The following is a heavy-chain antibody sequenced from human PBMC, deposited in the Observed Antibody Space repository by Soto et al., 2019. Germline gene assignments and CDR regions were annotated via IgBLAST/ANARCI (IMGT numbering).Heavy chain of an antibody. CDR1: GYSFTSYW. CDR2: IYPGDSDA. CDR3: ARQIVIVGSTYDAFYI. V-gene: IGHV5-51*01. J-gene: IGHJ3*02. D-gene: IGHD1-26*01. Sequence: PGESLKISCEAAGYSFTSYWIGWVRLMPAKGLEWMGIIYPGDSDARYSPSFQGQVTISADKSINTAYLQWSSLKASDTAIYYCARQIVIVGSTYDAFYIWGQGTMVTVSS.